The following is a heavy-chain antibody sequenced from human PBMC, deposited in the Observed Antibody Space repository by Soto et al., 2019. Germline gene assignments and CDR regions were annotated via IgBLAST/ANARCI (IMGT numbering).Heavy chain of an antibody. CDR2: IYHSGST. CDR1: GGSISSGGYS. V-gene: IGHV4-30-2*01. J-gene: IGHJ6*02. CDR3: AIVPDV. Sequence: SETLSLTCAVSGGSISSGGYSWSWMRQPPGKGLEWIGYIYHSGSTYYNPSLKSRVTISVDRSKNQFSLKLSSVTAADTAVYYCAIVPDVWGQGTTVTVS.